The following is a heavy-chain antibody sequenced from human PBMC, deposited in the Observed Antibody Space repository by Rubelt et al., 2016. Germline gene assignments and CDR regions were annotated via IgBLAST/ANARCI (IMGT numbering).Heavy chain of an antibody. Sequence: FTFSSYAMHWVRQAPGKGLEYVSAISSNGGSTYYADSVKGRFTISRDNSKNTLYLQMSSLRAEDTAVYYCAADSGYGPSMDVWGQGTTVTVSS. V-gene: IGHV3-64D*06. CDR2: ISSNGGST. J-gene: IGHJ6*02. D-gene: IGHD5-12*01. CDR1: FTFSSYA. CDR3: AADSGYGPSMDV.